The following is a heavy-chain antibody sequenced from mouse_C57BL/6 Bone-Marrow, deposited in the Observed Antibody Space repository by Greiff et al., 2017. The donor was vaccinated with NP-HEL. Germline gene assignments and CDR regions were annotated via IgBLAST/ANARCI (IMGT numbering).Heavy chain of an antibody. D-gene: IGHD1-1*01. Sequence: QVTLKVCGPGILQPSQTLSLTCSFSGFSLSTFGMGVGWIRQPSGKGLEWLAHIWWDDDKYYNPALKSRLTISKDTSKNQVFLKIANVDTADTATYYCARMTYYGSSRDYAMDYWGQGTSVTVSS. J-gene: IGHJ4*01. CDR1: GFSLSTFGMG. V-gene: IGHV8-8*01. CDR2: IWWDDDK. CDR3: ARMTYYGSSRDYAMDY.